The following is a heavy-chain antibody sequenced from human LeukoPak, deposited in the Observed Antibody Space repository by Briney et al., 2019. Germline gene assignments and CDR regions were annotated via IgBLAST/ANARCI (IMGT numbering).Heavy chain of an antibody. J-gene: IGHJ3*02. D-gene: IGHD3-22*01. Sequence: ASVKVSCKASGYTFTSYAMNWVRQAPGQGVEWMGWINTNTGNPTYAQGFTGRFVFSLDTSVSTAYLQISSLKASDTAMYYCARPAAPAFGHYYDISGWALDIWGQGTMVTVSS. CDR1: GYTFTSYA. V-gene: IGHV7-4-1*02. CDR3: ARPAAPAFGHYYDISGWALDI. CDR2: INTNTGNP.